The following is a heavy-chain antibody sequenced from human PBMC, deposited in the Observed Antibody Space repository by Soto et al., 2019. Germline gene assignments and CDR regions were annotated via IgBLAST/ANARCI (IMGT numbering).Heavy chain of an antibody. CDR3: GRGRSGQIVVFY. CDR2: IGPESGAT. J-gene: IGHJ4*02. CDR1: GYTFTGHY. D-gene: IGHD1-26*01. Sequence: AAVKVSCKASGYTFTGHYIHWVRQAPEQGPEWMGEIGPESGATRYAQRFQGRVTMTRDMSITTVYMELNDLSPDDTAVYYCGRGRSGQIVVFYWGQGTPVTVSS. V-gene: IGHV1-2*02.